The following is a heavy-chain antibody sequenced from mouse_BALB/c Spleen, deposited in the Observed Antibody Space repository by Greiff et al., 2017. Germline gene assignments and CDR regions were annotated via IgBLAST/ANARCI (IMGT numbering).Heavy chain of an antibody. CDR2: IYPGDGDT. J-gene: IGHJ4*01. D-gene: IGHD3-1*01. CDR3: AREARAMDY. V-gene: IGHV1-80*01. Sequence: QVQLKESGAELARPGASVKISCKASGYAFSSYWMNWVKQRPGQGLEWIGQIYPGDGDTNYNGKFKGKATLTADKSSSTAYMQLSSLTSEDSAVYFCAREARAMDYWGQGTSVTVSS. CDR1: GYAFSSYW.